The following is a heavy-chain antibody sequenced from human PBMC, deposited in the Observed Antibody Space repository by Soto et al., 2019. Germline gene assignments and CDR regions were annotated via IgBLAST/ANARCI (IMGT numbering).Heavy chain of an antibody. J-gene: IGHJ4*02. CDR3: TRVPSSQGLSDY. V-gene: IGHV3-49*04. CDR2: IRIKAQGGTA. Sequence: GGSLRLSCTASGFTFGDYAMSWVRQAPGKGLEWVGFIRIKAQGGTAQYAASVKGRFIILRDDSKSIAYLQMNSLKTEDAAVYYCTRVPSSQGLSDYWGQGTLVIVSP. CDR1: GFTFGDYA.